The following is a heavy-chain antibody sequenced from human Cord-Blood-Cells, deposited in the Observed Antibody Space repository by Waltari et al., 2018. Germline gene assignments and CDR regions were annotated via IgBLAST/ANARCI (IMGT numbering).Heavy chain of an antibody. Sequence: EVQLVQSGAEVKKPGESLKISCKGSGYSFTSYWIGWVRQMPGKGLEWMGIIYPGDSDTRYSPSFQGQVPTSADKSISTAYLQWSSLKASDTAMYYCARPYCSGGSCYNWFDPWGQGTLVTVSS. CDR1: GYSFTSYW. D-gene: IGHD2-15*01. V-gene: IGHV5-51*01. CDR3: ARPYCSGGSCYNWFDP. CDR2: IYPGDSDT. J-gene: IGHJ5*02.